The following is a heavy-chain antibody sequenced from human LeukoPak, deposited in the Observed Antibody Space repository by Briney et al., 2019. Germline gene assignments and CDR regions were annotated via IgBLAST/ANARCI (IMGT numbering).Heavy chain of an antibody. D-gene: IGHD1-26*01. CDR2: IFYSGTT. J-gene: IGHJ3*02. V-gene: IGHV4-39*01. CDR1: GGSISSSSYY. Sequence: SETLSLTCTVSGGSISSSSYYWVWIRQPPGKGREWIGNIFYSGTTYYNPSLKSRVIISVDMSKNQFSLRLSSASAADTAAYYCARRANSGTYYGAFDMWGQGTMVTVSS. CDR3: ARRANSGTYYGAFDM.